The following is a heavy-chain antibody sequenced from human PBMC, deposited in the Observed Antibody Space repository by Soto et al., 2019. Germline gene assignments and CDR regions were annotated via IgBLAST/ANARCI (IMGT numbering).Heavy chain of an antibody. J-gene: IGHJ4*01. CDR2: ISGSGGST. CDR1: GFTISSYA. V-gene: IGHV3-23*01. D-gene: IGHD3-22*01. Sequence: PGGSLRFSCAASGFTISSYAMSWVRQAPGKGLEWVSAISGSGGSTYYADSVKGRFTISRDNSKNTLYLQMNSLRAEDTAVYYCAKDRMILPLLFDYWGHGTLVTVSS. CDR3: AKDRMILPLLFDY.